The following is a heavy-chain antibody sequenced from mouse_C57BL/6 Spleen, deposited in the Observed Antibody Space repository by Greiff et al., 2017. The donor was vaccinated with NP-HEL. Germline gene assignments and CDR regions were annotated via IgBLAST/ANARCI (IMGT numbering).Heavy chain of an antibody. J-gene: IGHJ3*01. CDR2: ISSGSSTI. V-gene: IGHV5-17*01. CDR1: GFTFSDYG. Sequence: EVMLVESGGGLVKPGGSLKLSCAASGFTFSDYGMHWVRQAPEKGLEWVAYISSGSSTIYYADTVKGRFTISRDNAKNTLFLQMTSLRSEDTAMYYCARENGKGFAYWGQGTLVTVSA. CDR3: ARENGKGFAY.